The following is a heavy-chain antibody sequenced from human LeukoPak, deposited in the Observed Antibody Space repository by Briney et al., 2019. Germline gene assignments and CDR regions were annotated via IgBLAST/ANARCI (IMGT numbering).Heavy chain of an antibody. CDR2: ISYDGSNK. CDR3: AKDPESNWNYVWYFDY. J-gene: IGHJ4*02. Sequence: GRSLRLSCAASGFTFSSYAMHWVRQAPGKGLEWVAVISYDGSNKYYADSVKGRFTISRDNSKNTLYLQMNSLRAEDTAVYYCAKDPESNWNYVWYFDYWGQGTLVTVSS. D-gene: IGHD1-7*01. CDR1: GFTFSSYA. V-gene: IGHV3-30-3*01.